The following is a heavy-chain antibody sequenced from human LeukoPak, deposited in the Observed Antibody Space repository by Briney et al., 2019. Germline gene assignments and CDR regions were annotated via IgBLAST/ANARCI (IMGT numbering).Heavy chain of an antibody. J-gene: IGHJ4*02. CDR3: AGRYAPLDY. V-gene: IGHV4-38-2*02. Sequence: NSPETLSLTRTVSGYSISSGYYWGWIRQPPGKGLEWIGSIYHSGSTYYNPSLKSRVTISVDTSKNQFSLKLSSVTAADTAVYYCAGRYAPLDYWGQGTLVTVSS. D-gene: IGHD1-1*01. CDR2: IYHSGST. CDR1: GYSISSGYY.